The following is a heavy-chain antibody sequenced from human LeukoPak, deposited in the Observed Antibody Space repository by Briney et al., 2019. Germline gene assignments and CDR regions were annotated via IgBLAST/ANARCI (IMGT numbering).Heavy chain of an antibody. CDR2: INSDGSST. Sequence: GGSLGLSCAASGFTFSNYWMNWVRQAPGKGLVWVSHINSDGSSTTYADSVKGRFTISRDNARNTLYLQMDSLRAEDTAVYYCARDRMVGYYHHGMDVWGQGTTVSVSS. CDR3: ARDRMVGYYHHGMDV. J-gene: IGHJ6*02. D-gene: IGHD2-8*01. CDR1: GFTFSNYW. V-gene: IGHV3-74*01.